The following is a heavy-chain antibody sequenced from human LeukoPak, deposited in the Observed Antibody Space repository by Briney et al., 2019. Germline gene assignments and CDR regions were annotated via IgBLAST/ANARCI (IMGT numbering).Heavy chain of an antibody. CDR3: ARVPGYSSSWYGYYYYMDV. Sequence: SETLSLTCTVSGYSISSGYYWGWIRQPPGKGLEWIGSIYHSGSTYYNPSLKSRVTISVDTSKNQFSLKLSSVTAADTAVYYCARVPGYSSSWYGYYYYMDVWGKGTTVTVSS. J-gene: IGHJ6*03. D-gene: IGHD6-13*01. V-gene: IGHV4-38-2*02. CDR2: IYHSGST. CDR1: GYSISSGYY.